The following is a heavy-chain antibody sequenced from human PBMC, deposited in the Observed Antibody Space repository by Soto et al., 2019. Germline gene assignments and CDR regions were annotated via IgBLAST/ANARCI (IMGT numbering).Heavy chain of an antibody. V-gene: IGHV4-59*01. Sequence: QVQLQESGPGLVKPSETLSLTCTVSGGSISSYYWSWIRQPPGKGLEWIGYIYYSGSTNYNPSLKSRVTISVDTSKNQCSLKLSSVTAADTAVYYCGRDAGGRGYGAFDIWGQGTMVTVSS. CDR3: GRDAGGRGYGAFDI. D-gene: IGHD3-16*01. CDR1: GGSISSYY. J-gene: IGHJ3*02. CDR2: IYYSGST.